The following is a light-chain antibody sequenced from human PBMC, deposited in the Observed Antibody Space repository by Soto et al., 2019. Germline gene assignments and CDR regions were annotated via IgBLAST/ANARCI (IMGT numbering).Light chain of an antibody. V-gene: IGLV1-51*02. CDR2: ENN. CDR1: SSNIGNNY. J-gene: IGLJ1*01. CDR3: GTWDSSLSAL. Sequence: QSVLTQPPSVSAAPGQKVTISCSGSSSNIGNNYVSWYQQLPGTAPKLLIYENNKRPSGIPDRFSGSKSGTSATLGITGLQTGDEADYHCGTWDSSLSALFGTGTKVTVL.